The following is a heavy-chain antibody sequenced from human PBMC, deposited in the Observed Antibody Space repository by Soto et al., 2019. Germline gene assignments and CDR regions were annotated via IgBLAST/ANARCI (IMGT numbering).Heavy chain of an antibody. V-gene: IGHV3-30-3*01. Sequence: PGGSLRLSCAASGFTFSSYAMHWVRQAPGKGLEWVAVISYDGSNKYYADSVKGRFTISRDNSKNTLYLQMNSLRAEGTAVYYCARDPALMGPYYFDYWGQGTLVTSPQ. CDR3: ARDPALMGPYYFDY. J-gene: IGHJ4*02. CDR1: GFTFSSYA. D-gene: IGHD2-8*01. CDR2: ISYDGSNK.